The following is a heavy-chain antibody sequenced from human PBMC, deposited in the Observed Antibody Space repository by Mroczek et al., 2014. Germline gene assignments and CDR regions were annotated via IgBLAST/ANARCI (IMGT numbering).Heavy chain of an antibody. V-gene: IGHV4-61*02. CDR1: GGSISSGSYY. J-gene: IGHJ6*03. Sequence: QLQESGPGLVKPSQTLSLTCTVSGGSISSGSYYWSWIRQPAGNGTGSGLGVVYTSGSTNYNPSLKSRVTMSVDTSKNQFSLKLSSVTAADTAVYYCARAGVTMVRGVIRETYYYYYMDVWGKGTTVTVSS. D-gene: IGHD3-10*01. CDR3: ARAGVTMVRGVIRETYYYYYMDV. CDR2: VYTSGST.